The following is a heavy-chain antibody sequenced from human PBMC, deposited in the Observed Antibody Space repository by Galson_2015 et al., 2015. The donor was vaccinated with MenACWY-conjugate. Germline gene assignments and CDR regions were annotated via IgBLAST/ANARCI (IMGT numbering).Heavy chain of an antibody. CDR3: VRDHQWAFDI. Sequence: SLRLSCAASGFTFRDYPMNWVRQAPGKGLEWVSNIRSDSSAVYQADSVKGRITVSRDNAKNSLYLQMDSLRVEDTAVYFCVRDHQWAFDIWGQGTLVTVSS. CDR1: GFTFRDYP. D-gene: IGHD6-19*01. V-gene: IGHV3-48*01. J-gene: IGHJ3*02. CDR2: IRSDSSAV.